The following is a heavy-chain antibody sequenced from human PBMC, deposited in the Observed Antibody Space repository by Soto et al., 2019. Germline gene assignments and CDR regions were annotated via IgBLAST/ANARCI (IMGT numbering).Heavy chain of an antibody. J-gene: IGHJ4*02. D-gene: IGHD4-17*01. CDR2: ISYDGSNK. V-gene: IGHV3-30-3*01. Sequence: QVQLVESGGGVVQPGRSLRLSCAASGFTFSSYAMHWVRQAPGKGLEWVAVISYDGSNKYYADSVKGRFTISRDNSKNTLYLQMNSLRAEDTAVYYCARDTHDYGDSVDYWGQGTLVTVSS. CDR1: GFTFSSYA. CDR3: ARDTHDYGDSVDY.